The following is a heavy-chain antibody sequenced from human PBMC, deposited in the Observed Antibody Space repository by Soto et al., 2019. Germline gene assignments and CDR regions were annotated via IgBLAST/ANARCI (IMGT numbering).Heavy chain of an antibody. CDR1: GFTFSSYA. CDR3: AKIDPFDIVVVPAAIGFDY. J-gene: IGHJ4*02. CDR2: ISGSGGST. Sequence: GGSLRLSCAASGFTFSSYAVSWVRQAPGKGLEWVSAISGSGGSTYYADSVKGRFTISRDNSKNTLYLQMNSLRAEDTAVYYCAKIDPFDIVVVPAAIGFDYWGQGTLVTVSS. V-gene: IGHV3-23*01. D-gene: IGHD2-2*01.